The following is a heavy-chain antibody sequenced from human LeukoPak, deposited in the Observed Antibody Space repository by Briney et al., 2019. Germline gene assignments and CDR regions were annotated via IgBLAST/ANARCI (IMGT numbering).Heavy chain of an antibody. CDR2: TYYKSKWYI. CDR1: GDSVSSDSAA. V-gene: IGHV6-1*01. J-gene: IGHJ5*02. CDR3: ARQTSSWYP. Sequence: SQTLSLTCAISGDSVSSDSAAWNWIRQSPSRGLEWLGRTYYKSKWYIDYALSVEGRITINPDTSKNQFSLQLNSVTPEDTAVYYCARQTSSWYPWGQGTLVTVSS. D-gene: IGHD6-13*01.